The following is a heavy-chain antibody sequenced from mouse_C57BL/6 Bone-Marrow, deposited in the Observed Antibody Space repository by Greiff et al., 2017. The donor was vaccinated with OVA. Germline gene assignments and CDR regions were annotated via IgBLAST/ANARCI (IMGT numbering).Heavy chain of an antibody. Sequence: EVQLVESGGDLVKPGGSLKLSCAASGFTFSSYGMSLVRQTPDKRLEWVATISSGGSYTYYPDSVKGRFTISRDNAKNTLYLQMSSLKSEDTAMYYCARTVWLLRGDWYFDVWGTGTTVTVSS. V-gene: IGHV5-6*01. CDR2: ISSGGSYT. D-gene: IGHD2-3*01. CDR3: ARTVWLLRGDWYFDV. CDR1: GFTFSSYG. J-gene: IGHJ1*03.